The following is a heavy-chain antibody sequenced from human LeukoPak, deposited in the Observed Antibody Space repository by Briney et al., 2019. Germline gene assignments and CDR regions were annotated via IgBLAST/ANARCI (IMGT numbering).Heavy chain of an antibody. V-gene: IGHV4-59*08. D-gene: IGHD4/OR15-4a*01. CDR2: IYYSGST. Sequence: SETLSLTCTVSGGSISSYHWSWIRQPPGKGLEWIGYIYYSGSTNYNPSLKSRVTISIDTSKNQFALKLTFVTAADTAVYYCARQRGASHFDYWGQGTLVTVSS. CDR1: GGSISSYH. CDR3: ARQRGASHFDY. J-gene: IGHJ4*02.